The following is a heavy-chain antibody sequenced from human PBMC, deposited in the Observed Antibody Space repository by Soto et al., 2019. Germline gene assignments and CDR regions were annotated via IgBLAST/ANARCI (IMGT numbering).Heavy chain of an antibody. V-gene: IGHV4-34*01. CDR2: INHSGST. Sequence: QVQLQQWGAGLLKPSETLSLTCAVYGGSFSGYYWSWIRQPPGKGLEWIGEINHSGSTNYNPSLKSRVTISVDTSKNQFSLKLSSVTAADTAVYYCARDQLGPRVYYDGMDVWGQGTTVTVSS. CDR1: GGSFSGYY. D-gene: IGHD6-6*01. CDR3: ARDQLGPRVYYDGMDV. J-gene: IGHJ6*02.